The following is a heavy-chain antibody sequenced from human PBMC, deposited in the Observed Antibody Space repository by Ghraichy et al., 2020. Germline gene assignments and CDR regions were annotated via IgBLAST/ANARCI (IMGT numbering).Heavy chain of an antibody. Sequence: GESLNISCKGSGYSFTSYWIGWVRQMPGKGLEWMGIIYPGDSDTRYRPSFQGQVTISADKSISTAYLQWSSLKASDTAMYYCARHSFEGDYVSHAFDIWGQGTMVTVSS. V-gene: IGHV5-51*01. CDR1: GYSFTSYW. CDR3: ARHSFEGDYVSHAFDI. J-gene: IGHJ3*02. D-gene: IGHD4-17*01. CDR2: IYPGDSDT.